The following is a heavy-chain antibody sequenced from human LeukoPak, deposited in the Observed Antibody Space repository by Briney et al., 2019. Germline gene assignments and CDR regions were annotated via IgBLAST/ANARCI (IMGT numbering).Heavy chain of an antibody. V-gene: IGHV3-30-3*01. CDR3: ATWGYDFWSGYYGEPLDY. D-gene: IGHD3-3*01. Sequence: PGRSLRLSCAASGFTFSSHAMHWVRQAPGKGPEWVAFISYDGSKKYYADSVKGRFTISRDNSKNTLYLQMNSLRAEDTAVYYCATWGYDFWSGYYGEPLDYWGQGTLVTVSS. J-gene: IGHJ4*02. CDR2: ISYDGSKK. CDR1: GFTFSSHA.